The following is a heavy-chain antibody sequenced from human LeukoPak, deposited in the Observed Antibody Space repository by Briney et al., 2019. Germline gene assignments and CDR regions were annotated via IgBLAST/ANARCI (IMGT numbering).Heavy chain of an antibody. J-gene: IGHJ6*04. CDR2: IYHSGSN. CDR3: ARDGEYQLLSSYYYYGMDV. CDR1: GYSISSGYY. V-gene: IGHV4-38-2*02. Sequence: SETLSLTCAVSGYSISSGYYWGWIRQPPGKGLEWIGSIYHSGSNYYNPSLKSRVTISVDTSKNQFSLKLSSVTAADTAVYYCARDGEYQLLSSYYYYGMDVWGKGTTVTVSS. D-gene: IGHD2-2*01.